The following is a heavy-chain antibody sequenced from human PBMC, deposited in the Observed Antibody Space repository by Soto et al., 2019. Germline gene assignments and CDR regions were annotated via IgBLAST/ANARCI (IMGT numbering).Heavy chain of an antibody. CDR2: IYYSGST. CDR3: ATYGDRHYYYSYGMDV. CDR1: GGSISSGDYY. D-gene: IGHD4-17*01. J-gene: IGHJ6*02. V-gene: IGHV4-30-4*01. Sequence: QVQLQESGPGLVKPSQTLSLTCTVSGGSISSGDYYWSWIRQPPGKGLEWIGYIYYSGSTYYNPSHKCKVTISVGNSKNQVSLKLSSVTAADTSVYYCATYGDRHYYYSYGMDVWGQGTTVTVSS.